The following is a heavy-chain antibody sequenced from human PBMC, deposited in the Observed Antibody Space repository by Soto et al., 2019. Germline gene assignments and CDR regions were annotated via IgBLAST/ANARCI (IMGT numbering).Heavy chain of an antibody. CDR3: ATSQKGYNWNYFDH. CDR2: VFYTGFT. Sequence: SETLSLTCAVFGGSISGSYYYWAWLRQSPGKGPEWIGSVFYTGFTSYNPSLESRVSVSVDTSKSQFSLKLSAVTAADTAVYYCATSQKGYNWNYFDHWGQGALVTVSS. V-gene: IGHV4-39*01. D-gene: IGHD1-20*01. J-gene: IGHJ4*02. CDR1: GGSISGSYYY.